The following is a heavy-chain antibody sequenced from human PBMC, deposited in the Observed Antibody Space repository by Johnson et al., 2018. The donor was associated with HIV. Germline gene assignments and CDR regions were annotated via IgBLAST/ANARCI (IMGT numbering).Heavy chain of an antibody. V-gene: IGHV3-30-3*01. D-gene: IGHD6-13*01. CDR3: ARDLSPFLVNSSWAFDI. CDR2: ISYDGSNK. J-gene: IGHJ3*02. Sequence: QVQLVESGGGLVQPGGSLRLSCAAFGFTFSSYAMHWVRQAPGKGLEWVAVISYDGSNKYYADSVKGRFTISRDNSKNTLYLQMNSLRAEDTAVYYCARDLSPFLVNSSWAFDIWGQGTMVTVSS. CDR1: GFTFSSYA.